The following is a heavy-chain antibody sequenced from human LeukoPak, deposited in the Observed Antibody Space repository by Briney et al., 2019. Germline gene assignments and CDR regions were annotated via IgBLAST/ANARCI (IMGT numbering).Heavy chain of an antibody. CDR1: GYTFTGYY. CDR3: ARVMRDGYNYLDY. Sequence: ASVKVSCKASGYTFTGYYMHWVRQAPGQGLEWMGWISAYNGNTNYAQKLQGRVTMTTDTSTSTAYMELRSLRSDDTAVYYCARVMRDGYNYLDYWGQGTLVTVSS. V-gene: IGHV1-18*04. J-gene: IGHJ4*02. CDR2: ISAYNGNT. D-gene: IGHD5-24*01.